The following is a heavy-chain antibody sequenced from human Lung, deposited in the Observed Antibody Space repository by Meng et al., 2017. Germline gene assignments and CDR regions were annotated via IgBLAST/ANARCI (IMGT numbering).Heavy chain of an antibody. CDR2: INHSGST. V-gene: IGHV4-34*01. J-gene: IGHJ4*02. D-gene: IGHD4-11*01. Sequence: VSQLPWAACLFKLSATLSLTCVVSGGSFSDSYWSWIRQPPGKGLEWIGEINHSGSTNYNPSLESRATISVDTSQNNLSLKLSSVTAADSAVYYCARGPTTMAHDFDYWGQGTLVTVSS. CDR1: GGSFSDSY. CDR3: ARGPTTMAHDFDY.